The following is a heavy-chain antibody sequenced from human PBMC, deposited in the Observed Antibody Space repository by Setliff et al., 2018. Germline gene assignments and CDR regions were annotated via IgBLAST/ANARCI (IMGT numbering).Heavy chain of an antibody. J-gene: IGHJ4*02. V-gene: IGHV4-61*09. Sequence: SETLSLTCTVSGGPINSGPYYWTWIRQSAGKGLEWIGQIYSKGSMNYNPSLKSRVTISADSSKNQFFLEWNSVTAADTAVYYCARGDSSGNNYPVLDYWGQGILVTVSS. CDR1: GGPINSGPYY. CDR2: IYSKGSM. D-gene: IGHD1-26*01. CDR3: ARGDSSGNNYPVLDY.